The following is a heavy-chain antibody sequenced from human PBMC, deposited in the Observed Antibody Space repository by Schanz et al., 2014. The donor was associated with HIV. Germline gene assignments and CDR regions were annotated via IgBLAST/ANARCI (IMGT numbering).Heavy chain of an antibody. CDR2: ISGSGGSP. CDR3: AKAKGSYSATTFYFDF. Sequence: EVQLLESGGGLEQPGGSLRLSCAASGFTFSSYAMSWVRQAPGKGLEWVSTISGSGGSPYYADSVKGRFTISRDNSKNTLYLHMNSLRVEDTAVYYCAKAKGSYSATTFYFDFWGQGTLVTVSS. J-gene: IGHJ4*02. V-gene: IGHV3-23*01. CDR1: GFTFSSYA. D-gene: IGHD1-26*01.